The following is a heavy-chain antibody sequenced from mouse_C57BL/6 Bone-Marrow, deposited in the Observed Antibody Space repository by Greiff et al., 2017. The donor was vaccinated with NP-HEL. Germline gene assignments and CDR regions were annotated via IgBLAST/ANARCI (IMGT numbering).Heavy chain of an antibody. CDR1: GFTFSSYA. V-gene: IGHV5-4*01. CDR3: ASHYYYGSSYYAMDY. Sequence: VQLVESGGGLVKPGGSLKLSCAASGFTFSSYAMSWVRQTPEKRLEWVATISDGGSYTYYPDNVKGRFTISRDNAKNNLYLQMSHLKSEDTAMYYCASHYYYGSSYYAMDYWGQGTSVTVSS. J-gene: IGHJ4*01. CDR2: ISDGGSYT. D-gene: IGHD1-1*01.